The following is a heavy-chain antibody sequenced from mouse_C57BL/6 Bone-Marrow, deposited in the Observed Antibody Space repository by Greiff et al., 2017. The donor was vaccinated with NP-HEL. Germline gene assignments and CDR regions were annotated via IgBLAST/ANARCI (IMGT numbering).Heavy chain of an antibody. D-gene: IGHD2-4*01. CDR2: INPSSGYT. J-gene: IGHJ3*01. CDR3: ARWDYDLFAY. CDR1: GYTFTSYL. Sequence: QVQLQQSGAELARPGASVKLSCKASGYTFTSYLMHWVKQRPGQGLEWIGYINPSSGYTKYNQKFKDKATLTADKSSSTAYMQLSSLTSEDSAVYYCARWDYDLFAYWGQGTLVTVSA. V-gene: IGHV1-4*01.